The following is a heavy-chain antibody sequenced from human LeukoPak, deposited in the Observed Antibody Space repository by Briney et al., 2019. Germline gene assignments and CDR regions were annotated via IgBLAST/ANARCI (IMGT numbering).Heavy chain of an antibody. D-gene: IGHD3-22*01. CDR1: GYGFTGHE. CDR2: MNPKSGKT. J-gene: IGHJ5*02. CDR3: ARGRVSDYSIMRPYFDP. V-gene: IGHV1-8*01. Sequence: GASVTVSCTASGYGFTGHEINWVRQATGQGLEWMGWMNPKSGKTRYAQKFQGRVTMTWNTSLGIAYLQLSSLTLEDTAVFYCARGRVSDYSIMRPYFDPWGHGTLVIVSS.